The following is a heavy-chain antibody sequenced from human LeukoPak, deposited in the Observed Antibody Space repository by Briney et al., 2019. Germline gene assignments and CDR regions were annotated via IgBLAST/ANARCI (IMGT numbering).Heavy chain of an antibody. Sequence: RSLRLSCAASGFTFSSYAMHWVRQAPGKGLEWVAVISYDGSNKYYADSVKGRFTISRDNSKNTLYLQMNSLRAEDTAVYYCAREIPSGYDYYYYYGMDVWGQGTTVTVSS. V-gene: IGHV3-30*04. CDR3: AREIPSGYDYYYYYGMDV. CDR2: ISYDGSNK. D-gene: IGHD5-12*01. J-gene: IGHJ6*02. CDR1: GFTFSSYA.